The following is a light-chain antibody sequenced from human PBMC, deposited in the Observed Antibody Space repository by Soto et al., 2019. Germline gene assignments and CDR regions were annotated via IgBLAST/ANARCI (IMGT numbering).Light chain of an antibody. CDR2: KAS. Sequence: DIQMTQSPSTLSASAGDRVTITCRASQSISGLLAWYQQKPGRAPTLLIYKASTLDSGVPSRFYGSGSGTEFTLTISSLQPDDFATYYCQQYNSYPLTFGQGTRLEIK. CDR1: QSISGL. CDR3: QQYNSYPLT. J-gene: IGKJ5*01. V-gene: IGKV1-5*03.